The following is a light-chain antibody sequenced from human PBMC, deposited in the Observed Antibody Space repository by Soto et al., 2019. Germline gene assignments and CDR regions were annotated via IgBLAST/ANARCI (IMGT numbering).Light chain of an antibody. J-gene: IGKJ1*01. CDR2: KES. CDR3: QYYSNYSKT. V-gene: IGKV1-5*03. Sequence: QMTQSPYTQSASVGDRVTITCLASRSISRCLVWYQKKTGEAPNLLIYKESCIERGVPPRSSGSGSGTKETLPISSRLQDDFATNYYYQYYSNYSKTFGEGTKVDIK. CDR1: RSISRC.